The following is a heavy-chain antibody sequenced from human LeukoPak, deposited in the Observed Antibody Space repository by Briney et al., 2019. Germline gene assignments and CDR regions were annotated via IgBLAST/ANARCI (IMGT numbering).Heavy chain of an antibody. Sequence: GGSLRLSCAASGFTFSSYSMNWVRQAPGKGLEWVSSISSSSSYIYYADSVKVRFTISRDNAKNSLYLQMNSLRAEDTAVYYCARVGTDDAFDIWGQGTMVTVSS. CDR3: ARVGTDDAFDI. V-gene: IGHV3-21*01. D-gene: IGHD2-8*02. J-gene: IGHJ3*02. CDR2: ISSSSSYI. CDR1: GFTFSSYS.